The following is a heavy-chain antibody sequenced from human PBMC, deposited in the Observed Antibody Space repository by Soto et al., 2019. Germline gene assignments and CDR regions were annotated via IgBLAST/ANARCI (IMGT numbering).Heavy chain of an antibody. Sequence: PSETLCITCTVSVGSVSSGSYYWSWIRQPPGKGLEWIGYIYYSGSTNYNPSLKSRVTISVDTSKNQFSLKLSSVTAADTAVYYCRGYSYGPFDYWGQGTLVTVSS. CDR1: VGSVSSGSYY. D-gene: IGHD5-18*01. V-gene: IGHV4-61*01. CDR3: RGYSYGPFDY. CDR2: IYYSGST. J-gene: IGHJ4*02.